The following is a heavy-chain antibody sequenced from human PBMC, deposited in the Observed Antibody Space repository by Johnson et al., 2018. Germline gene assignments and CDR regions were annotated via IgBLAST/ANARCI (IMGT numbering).Heavy chain of an antibody. Sequence: QVQLQESGGGVVQPGRSLRLSCAASGFIFSNHGMHWVRQAPGKGLEWVAVISYDGSNKYYADSVKGRFTIPRDNSKHTRYLQMNSLRAEDTAVYYCAKDPYYYGSGSPDYYDYMDVWGKGTTVTVSS. J-gene: IGHJ6*03. CDR1: GFIFSNHG. CDR2: ISYDGSNK. CDR3: AKDPYYYGSGSPDYYDYMDV. V-gene: IGHV3-30*18. D-gene: IGHD3-10*01.